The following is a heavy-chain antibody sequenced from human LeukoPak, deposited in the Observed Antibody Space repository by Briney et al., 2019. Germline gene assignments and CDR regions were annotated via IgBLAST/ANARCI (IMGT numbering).Heavy chain of an antibody. V-gene: IGHV3-21*01. Sequence: GGSLRLSCAASGFTFSSYSTNWVRQAPGKGLEWVSSISSSSSYIYYADSVKGRFTISRDNAKNSLYLQMNSLRAEDTAVYYCARTLGGYSYGYVGYYFDYWGQGTLVTVSS. CDR2: ISSSSSYI. D-gene: IGHD5-18*01. CDR3: ARTLGGYSYGYVGYYFDY. J-gene: IGHJ4*02. CDR1: GFTFSSYS.